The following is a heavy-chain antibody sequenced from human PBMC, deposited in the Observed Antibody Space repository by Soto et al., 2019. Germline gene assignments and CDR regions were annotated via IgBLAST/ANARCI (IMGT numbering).Heavy chain of an antibody. CDR1: GFTFSSYA. CDR2: ISGSGGST. CDR3: AKDISPCSGGSCYYPDRDAFDI. J-gene: IGHJ3*02. D-gene: IGHD2-15*01. V-gene: IGHV3-23*01. Sequence: GGSLRLSCAASGFTFSSYAMSWVRQAPGKGLEWVSAISGSGGSTYYADSVKGRFTISRDNSKNTLYLQMNSLRAEDTAVYYCAKDISPCSGGSCYYPDRDAFDIWGQGTMVTVSS.